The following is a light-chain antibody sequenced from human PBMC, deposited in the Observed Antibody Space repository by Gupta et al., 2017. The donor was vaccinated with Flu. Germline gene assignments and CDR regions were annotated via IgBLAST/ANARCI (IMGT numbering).Light chain of an antibody. CDR2: YAA. Sequence: EIVLTQSPATLSLSPGERATLSCRASQSVSSYLAWYQQKPGQAPRLLIYYAANRATGIPARFSGSGSGTDVSLPISSLEPEDFAVYYCQQRSNWPLTFGGGTKVEIK. CDR1: QSVSSY. V-gene: IGKV3-11*01. J-gene: IGKJ4*01. CDR3: QQRSNWPLT.